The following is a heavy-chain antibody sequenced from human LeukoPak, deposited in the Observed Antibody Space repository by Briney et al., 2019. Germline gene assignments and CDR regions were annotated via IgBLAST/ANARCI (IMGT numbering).Heavy chain of an antibody. CDR2: IYYSGST. Sequence: PSETLSLTCTVSGGSISSGDYYWIWIRQHPGKGLEWIGYIYYSGSTYYNPSLKSRVTVSVDTSKNQFSLKVSSVTAADTAVYYCARAPPRDYGRSNWYFDLWGRGTLVTVSS. J-gene: IGHJ2*01. V-gene: IGHV4-31*03. CDR3: ARAPPRDYGRSNWYFDL. CDR1: GGSISSGDYY. D-gene: IGHD4-17*01.